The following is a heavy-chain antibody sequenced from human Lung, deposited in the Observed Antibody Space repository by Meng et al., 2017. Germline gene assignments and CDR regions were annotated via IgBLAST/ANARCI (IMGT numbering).Heavy chain of an antibody. CDR1: GYTFSVYY. Sequence: LGTSGAEVTEPGASVKVSCRASGYTFSVYYMHWVRQAPGQGLEWMGWSNPNTGGTDYAQKFQGRVTMTRDTSISTAYMELRGLRSDDTAVYYCARGNWYYFDYWGQGTLVTVPS. D-gene: IGHD1-1*01. J-gene: IGHJ4*02. V-gene: IGHV1-2*02. CDR2: SNPNTGGT. CDR3: ARGNWYYFDY.